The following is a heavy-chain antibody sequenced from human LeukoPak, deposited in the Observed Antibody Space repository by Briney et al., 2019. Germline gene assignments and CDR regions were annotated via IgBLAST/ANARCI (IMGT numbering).Heavy chain of an antibody. Sequence: SQTLSLTCTVSGGSISSGGDYWSWIRQHPGKGLEWIGYMYYSGSTYYTPSLKSRVTISVDTSKNQFSLKLSSVTAADTAVYYCARALGATMVRGVIGKLNWFDPWGQGTLVTVSS. J-gene: IGHJ5*02. V-gene: IGHV4-31*03. CDR1: GGSISSGGDY. CDR3: ARALGATMVRGVIGKLNWFDP. D-gene: IGHD3-10*01. CDR2: MYYSGST.